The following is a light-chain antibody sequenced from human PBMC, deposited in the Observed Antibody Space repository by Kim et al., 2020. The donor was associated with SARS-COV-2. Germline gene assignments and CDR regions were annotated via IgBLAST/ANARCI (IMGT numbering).Light chain of an antibody. CDR2: YDD. V-gene: IGLV1-36*01. CDR3: ASWDDGLYGYV. J-gene: IGLJ1*01. CDR1: GSNIGNNA. Sequence: QRVTISCSASGSNIGNNAVNWYQQLPGKAPKLLIYYDDLLPSGVSDRFSGSKSGTSASLAISGLQSEDEADYYCASWDDGLYGYVFGTGTKVTVL.